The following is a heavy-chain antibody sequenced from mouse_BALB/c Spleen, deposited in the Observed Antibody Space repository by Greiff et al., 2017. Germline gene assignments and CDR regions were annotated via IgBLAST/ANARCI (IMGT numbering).Heavy chain of an antibody. CDR2: IRNKANGYTT. J-gene: IGHJ3*01. CDR1: GFTFTDYY. V-gene: IGHV7-3*02. Sequence: DVKLVESGGGLVQPGGSLRLSCATSGFTFTDYYMSWVRQPPGKALEWLGFIRNKANGYTTEYSASVKGRFTISRDNSQSILYLQMNTLRAEDSATYYCARDNTDGYWFAYWGQGTLVTVSA. D-gene: IGHD2-3*01. CDR3: ARDNTDGYWFAY.